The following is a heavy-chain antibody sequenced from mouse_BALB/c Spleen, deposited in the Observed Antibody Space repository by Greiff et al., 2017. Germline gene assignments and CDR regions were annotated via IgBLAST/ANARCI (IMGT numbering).Heavy chain of an antibody. D-gene: IGHD1-1*01. CDR2: INPSSGST. Sequence: VQLQQSGAELARPGASVKMSCKASGYTFTSYTMHWVKQRPGQGLEWIGYINPSSGSTNYNQKFKDKATMTADKSSSTAYMQLSSLTSEDSAVYYCARNYYGVRFAYWGQGTLVTVAA. CDR1: GYTFTSYT. CDR3: ARNYYGVRFAY. J-gene: IGHJ3*01. V-gene: IGHV1-4*01.